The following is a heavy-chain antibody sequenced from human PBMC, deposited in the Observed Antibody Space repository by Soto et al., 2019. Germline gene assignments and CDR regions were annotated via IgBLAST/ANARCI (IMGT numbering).Heavy chain of an antibody. Sequence: SPTLSLPCAISGDSVSSTSAAWNWIRQSPSRGLEWLGRTYYRTKWYNDYAVSVKSRITINPETSKNQFSLQLNSVTPEDTAVYYCARVVGGSYYYYGMDVWGQGTTVTVSS. CDR3: ARVVGGSYYYYGMDV. J-gene: IGHJ6*02. CDR2: TYYRTKWYN. V-gene: IGHV6-1*01. D-gene: IGHD1-26*01. CDR1: GDSVSSTSAA.